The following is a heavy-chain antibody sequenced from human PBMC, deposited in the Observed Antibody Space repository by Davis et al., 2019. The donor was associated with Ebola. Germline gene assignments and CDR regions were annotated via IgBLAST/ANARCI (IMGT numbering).Heavy chain of an antibody. CDR3: AKSGLSFGVVKYHYGMDV. CDR1: VITFSSYA. J-gene: IGHJ6*04. CDR2: ISGSGGSN. V-gene: IGHV3-23*01. Sequence: GESLKISCTDSVITFSSYAMTWVRQAPGKGLEWVSAISGSGGSNYYADSVKGRFTISRDNSKKTLYLQMNSLRAEDTAVYYCAKSGLSFGVVKYHYGMDVWGKGTTVTVSS. D-gene: IGHD3-3*01.